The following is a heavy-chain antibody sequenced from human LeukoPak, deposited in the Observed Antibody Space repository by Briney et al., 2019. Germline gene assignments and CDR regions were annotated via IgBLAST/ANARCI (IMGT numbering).Heavy chain of an antibody. CDR1: GITLSNYG. J-gene: IGHJ4*02. CDR3: AKRGVEIRGLLVIGYHKETSYFDH. Sequence: GGSLRLSCVVSGITLSNYGMSWVRQAPGKGLEWVSGISGGGGGTNYADSVKGRFTVSRDNSRDTMYLQMNSLRAEDTAVYFCAKRGVEIRGLLVIGYHKETSYFDHWGQGVLVTVSS. D-gene: IGHD3-10*01. CDR2: ISGGGGGT. V-gene: IGHV3-23*01.